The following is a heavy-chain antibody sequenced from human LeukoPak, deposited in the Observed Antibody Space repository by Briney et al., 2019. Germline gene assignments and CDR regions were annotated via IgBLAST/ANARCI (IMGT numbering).Heavy chain of an antibody. V-gene: IGHV4-39*01. D-gene: IGHD3-22*01. CDR3: ARSADYYDSSGYYLGNWFDP. CDR2: IYYSGTT. Sequence: SETLSLTCTVSGGSISSSNYYWGWIRQPPGKGLEWIGSIYYSGTTYYTPSLKSRVTISVDTSKNQFSLKLSSVTAADTAVYYCARSADYYDSSGYYLGNWFDPWGQGTLVTVSS. CDR1: GGSISSSNYY. J-gene: IGHJ5*02.